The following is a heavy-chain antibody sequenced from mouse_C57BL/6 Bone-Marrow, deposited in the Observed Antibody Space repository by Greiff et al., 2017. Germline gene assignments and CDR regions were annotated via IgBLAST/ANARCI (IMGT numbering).Heavy chain of an antibody. CDR2: ISGGGGNT. CDR1: GFTFSSYT. D-gene: IGHD1-1*01. J-gene: IGHJ1*03. Sequence: EVHLVESGGGLVKPGGSLKLSCAASGFTFSSYTMSWVRQTPEKRLQWVAAISGGGGNTYYPDSVKGRFTISRDNDKNILYPQMSSLRSEDTALYYCARQVTTVLATKYFDVWGTGTTVTVSS. CDR3: ARQVTTVLATKYFDV. V-gene: IGHV5-9*01.